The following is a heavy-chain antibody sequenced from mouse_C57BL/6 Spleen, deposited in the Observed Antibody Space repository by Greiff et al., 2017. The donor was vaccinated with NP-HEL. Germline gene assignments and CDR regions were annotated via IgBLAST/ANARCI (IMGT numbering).Heavy chain of an antibody. Sequence: QVQLQQSGAELVRPGASVTLSCKASGYTFTDYEMHWVKQTPVHGLEWIGAIDPETGGTAYNQKFKGKAILTADKSSSTAYMELRSLTSEDSAVYYCTRGITTVVQFDYWGQGTTLTVSS. D-gene: IGHD1-1*01. CDR3: TRGITTVVQFDY. J-gene: IGHJ2*01. CDR2: IDPETGGT. V-gene: IGHV1-15*01. CDR1: GYTFTDYE.